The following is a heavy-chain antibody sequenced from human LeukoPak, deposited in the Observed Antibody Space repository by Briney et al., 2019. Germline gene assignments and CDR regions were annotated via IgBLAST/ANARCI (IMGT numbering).Heavy chain of an antibody. D-gene: IGHD6-19*01. CDR2: MNPNSGNT. J-gene: IGHJ6*03. Sequence: ASVKVSCKASGYTFTSYDINWVRQATGQGLEWMGWMNPNSGNTGYAQKFQGRVTMTRNTSISTAYMELSSLRSEDTAVYYCARVEQWLVQGYYYYMDVWGKGTTVTVSS. V-gene: IGHV1-8*01. CDR3: ARVEQWLVQGYYYYMDV. CDR1: GYTFTSYD.